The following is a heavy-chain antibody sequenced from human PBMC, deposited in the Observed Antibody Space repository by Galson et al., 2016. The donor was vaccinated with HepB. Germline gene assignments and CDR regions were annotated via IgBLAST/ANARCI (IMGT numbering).Heavy chain of an antibody. CDR1: GFTFSSYW. Sequence: SLRLSCAASGFTFSSYWMSWVRQAPGKGLEWVANIKQDGSEKYYVDSVKGRFTISRDNAKNSLYLQMNSLRAEDTAVYYCARDLSSSSTRGWFDPWGQGTLVTVSP. D-gene: IGHD6-6*01. J-gene: IGHJ5*02. V-gene: IGHV3-7*03. CDR2: IKQDGSEK. CDR3: ARDLSSSSTRGWFDP.